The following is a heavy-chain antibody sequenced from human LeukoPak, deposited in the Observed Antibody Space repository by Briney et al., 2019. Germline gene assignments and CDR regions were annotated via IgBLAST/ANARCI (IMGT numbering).Heavy chain of an antibody. D-gene: IGHD6-13*01. J-gene: IGHJ6*02. CDR1: GSSMNLYS. CDR2: MYYSGTT. V-gene: IGHV4-59*12. Sequence: SETLSLTCSVSGSSMNLYSWNWIRQSPGKGLEWIAYMYYSGTTNYNPSLENRAAISLDLSRHQFSLRLNSVTAADTAVYYCARVNLGGIAAAGYYYYGMDVWGQGTTVTVSS. CDR3: ARVNLGGIAAAGYYYYGMDV.